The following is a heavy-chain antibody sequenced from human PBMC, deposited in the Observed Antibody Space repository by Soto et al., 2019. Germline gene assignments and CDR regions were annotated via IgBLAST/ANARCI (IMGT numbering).Heavy chain of an antibody. CDR1: GVPISSSSHY. CDR2: IYYSGTT. Sequence: QMQLQESGPGLVKPSETLSLSCTVSGVPISSSSHYWGWIRQPPGKGLEWIGSIYYSGTTYYNPSLKSRVTISVDMSKNNFSLQLNSVTAADAAVYYCSRHEDGDFGVGWFFDLWGRGTLVSVSS. V-gene: IGHV4-39*01. D-gene: IGHD4-17*01. CDR3: SRHEDGDFGVGWFFDL. J-gene: IGHJ2*01.